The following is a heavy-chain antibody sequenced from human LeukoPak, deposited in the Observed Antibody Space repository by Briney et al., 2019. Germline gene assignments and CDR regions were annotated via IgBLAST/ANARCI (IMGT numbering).Heavy chain of an antibody. CDR3: AKVVLLWFGESYFDY. J-gene: IGHJ4*02. CDR1: GFTFSSYA. V-gene: IGHV3-23*01. CDR2: ISGSGGST. Sequence: GGSLRLSCAASGFTFSSYAMSCVRQAPGKGLEWVSAISGSGGSTYYVDSVKGRFTISRDNSKNTLYLQMNSLRAEDTAVYYCAKVVLLWFGESYFDYWGQGTLVTVSS. D-gene: IGHD3-10*01.